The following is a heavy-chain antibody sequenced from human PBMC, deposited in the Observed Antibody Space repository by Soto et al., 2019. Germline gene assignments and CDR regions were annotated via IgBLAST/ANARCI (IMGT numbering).Heavy chain of an antibody. CDR1: GFTFDEYS. Sequence: EVQLVESGGAVVQPGGSLRLSCVVSGFTFDEYSMYWVRQPPGKGLEWISLLTWDGGTTYYADSVKGRFTISRDSGKSSLSLQMDSLRTEDTALYYCAKVKRTYTSPSAVDFDAWGQGTLVTVSS. CDR3: AKVKRTYTSPSAVDFDA. V-gene: IGHV3-43*01. CDR2: LTWDGGTT. J-gene: IGHJ4*02. D-gene: IGHD2-2*01.